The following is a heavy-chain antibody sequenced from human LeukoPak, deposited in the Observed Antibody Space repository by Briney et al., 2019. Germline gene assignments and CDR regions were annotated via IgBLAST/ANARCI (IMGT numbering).Heavy chain of an antibody. Sequence: SETLSLTCAVYGGSFSGYYWSWIRQPPGKGLEWIGEINHSGSTNYNPSLKSRVTISVDTSKNQFSLKLSSVTAADTAVYYCARTRVQLWLYYFDYWGQGTLVTVSS. CDR1: GGSFSGYY. D-gene: IGHD5-18*01. CDR3: ARTRVQLWLYYFDY. CDR2: INHSGST. J-gene: IGHJ4*02. V-gene: IGHV4-34*01.